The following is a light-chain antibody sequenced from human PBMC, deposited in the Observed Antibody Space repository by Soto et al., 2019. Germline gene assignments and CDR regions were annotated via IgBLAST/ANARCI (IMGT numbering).Light chain of an antibody. J-gene: IGKJ1*01. CDR1: QSVSNNY. Sequence: EIVLMHSPSTLSLSPGERATLSCRTSQSVSNNYLAWYQQKPGQAPRLLIYGASSRATGIPDRFSGSGSGTDFTLSISRLEPEDFAVYYCQQYSSLWTFGQGTKVDIK. CDR3: QQYSSLWT. V-gene: IGKV3-20*01. CDR2: GAS.